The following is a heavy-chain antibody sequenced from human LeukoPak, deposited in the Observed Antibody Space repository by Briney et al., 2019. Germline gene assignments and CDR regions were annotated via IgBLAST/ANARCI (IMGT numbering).Heavy chain of an antibody. J-gene: IGHJ5*02. Sequence: PSETLSLTCAVSGYSISNGYQWAWIRPPPGNTLEGIGISYHRGSAHYNPSLKSRVTISVDTSNSHFSLRLSSVTAADTAVYYCARDPRWLTPDCTSTSCYENYFDPWGQGTLVTVSS. V-gene: IGHV4-38-2*02. CDR1: GYSISNGYQ. CDR2: SYHRGSA. CDR3: ARDPRWLTPDCTSTSCYENYFDP. D-gene: IGHD2-2*01.